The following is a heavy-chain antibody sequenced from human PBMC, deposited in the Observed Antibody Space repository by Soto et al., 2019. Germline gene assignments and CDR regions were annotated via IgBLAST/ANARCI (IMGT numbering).Heavy chain of an antibody. J-gene: IGHJ4*02. CDR2: ISYSGST. Sequence: QVQLQESGPGLVKPSQTLSLTCTVSGDSMTTVGYYWTWIRQHPGQGLEWTCFISYSGSTYYSSSLKGRVAISADTSKNQFSLKLNSVTAADTAVYYCTRGDYWGQGTLVTVSS. CDR3: TRGDY. V-gene: IGHV4-31*03. CDR1: GDSMTTVGYY.